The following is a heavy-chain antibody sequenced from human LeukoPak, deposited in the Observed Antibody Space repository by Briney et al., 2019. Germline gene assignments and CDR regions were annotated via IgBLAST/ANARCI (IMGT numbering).Heavy chain of an antibody. Sequence: GASVKVSCKASGYTFTDFAMSWVRQAPGQGLEWMGKISVYNGHTNSVQKFQGRVTMTTDTSTSTAYMELRSLRSDDTAVYYCAKDRWRDGSSSFDNWGQGTLVTVSS. V-gene: IGHV1-18*01. D-gene: IGHD6-6*01. J-gene: IGHJ4*02. CDR3: AKDRWRDGSSSFDN. CDR2: ISVYNGHT. CDR1: GYTFTDFA.